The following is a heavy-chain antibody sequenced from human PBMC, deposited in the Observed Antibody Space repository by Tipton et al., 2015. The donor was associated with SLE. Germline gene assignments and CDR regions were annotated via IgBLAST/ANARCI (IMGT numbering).Heavy chain of an antibody. CDR1: GGSISSSKYY. CDR3: AREGGGPDY. D-gene: IGHD1-26*01. J-gene: IGHJ4*02. CDR2: IYSSGST. Sequence: TLSLTCTVSGGSISSSKYYWGWIRQPPGKGLEWIGSIYSSGSTYYNPSLKSRVTISIDTSKNQFSLKLRSVTAADTAIYYCAREGGGPDYWGQGTLVTVSS. V-gene: IGHV4-39*07.